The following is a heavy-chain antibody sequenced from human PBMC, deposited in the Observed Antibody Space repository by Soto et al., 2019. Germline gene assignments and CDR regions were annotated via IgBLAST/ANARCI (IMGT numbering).Heavy chain of an antibody. CDR2: ISPHTVNT. J-gene: IGHJ2*01. V-gene: IGHV1-18*01. CDR3: VREAGDYDWDFYL. D-gene: IGHD4-17*01. CDR1: GYTFTSRG. Sequence: QVQLVQSGPEVKESGASVKVSCKASGYTFTSRGIYWVRQAPGQGLEWMGYISPHTVNTHYAQSIQARVTLTTYTYTSTADIDLRSMRSDDTAVYYCVREAGDYDWDFYLCGRGTPVTVSS.